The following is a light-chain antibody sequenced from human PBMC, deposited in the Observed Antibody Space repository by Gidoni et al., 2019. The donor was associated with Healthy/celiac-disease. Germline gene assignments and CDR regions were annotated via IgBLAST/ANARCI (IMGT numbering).Light chain of an antibody. Sequence: IRLTHSPSSLSASTGDRVTITCRASQGISSYLAWYQQKPGKAPKLLIYAASTLQSGVPSRFSGSGSGTDFTLTISCLQSEDFATYYCQQYYSYPPTFGQGTKLEIK. CDR3: QQYYSYPPT. V-gene: IGKV1-8*01. CDR1: QGISSY. J-gene: IGKJ2*01. CDR2: AAS.